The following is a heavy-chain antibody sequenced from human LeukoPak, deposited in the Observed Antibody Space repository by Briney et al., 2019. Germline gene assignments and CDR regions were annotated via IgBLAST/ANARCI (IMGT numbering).Heavy chain of an antibody. CDR2: IYYSGST. Sequence: SETLSLTCTVSGGSISSSSYYWGWIRQPPGKGLEWIGSIYYSGSTYYNPSLKSRVTISVDTSKNQFSLKLSSVTAADTAVYYCARGKPQFGDYWDVACDYWGQGTLVTVSS. CDR1: GGSISSSSYY. J-gene: IGHJ4*02. V-gene: IGHV4-39*01. D-gene: IGHD4-17*01. CDR3: ARGKPQFGDYWDVACDY.